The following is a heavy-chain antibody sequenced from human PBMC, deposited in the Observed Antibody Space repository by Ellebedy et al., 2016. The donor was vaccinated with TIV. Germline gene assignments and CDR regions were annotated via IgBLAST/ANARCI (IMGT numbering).Heavy chain of an antibody. CDR3: ARLRYCSGGSCLWYYYYGMDV. CDR2: IYYSGST. J-gene: IGHJ6*02. D-gene: IGHD2-15*01. CDR1: GGSISSSSYY. V-gene: IGHV4-39*01. Sequence: MPSETLSLTCTVSGGSISSSSYYWGWIRQPPGKGLEWIGSIYYSGSTYYNPSLKSRVTISVDTSKNQFSLKLSSVTAADTAVYYCARLRYCSGGSCLWYYYYGMDVWGQGTTVTVSS.